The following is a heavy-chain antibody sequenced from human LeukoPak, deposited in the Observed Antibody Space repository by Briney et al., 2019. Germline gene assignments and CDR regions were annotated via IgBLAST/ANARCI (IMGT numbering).Heavy chain of an antibody. CDR2: IIPILGIA. V-gene: IGHV1-69*04. CDR1: GYTFTSYG. Sequence: SVKVSCKASGYTFTSYGISWVRQAPGQGLEWMGRIIPILGIANYAQKFQGRVTITADKSTSTAYMELSSLRSEDTAVYYCALTYYYDSSGYLDAFDIWGQGTMVTVSS. CDR3: ALTYYYDSSGYLDAFDI. J-gene: IGHJ3*02. D-gene: IGHD3-22*01.